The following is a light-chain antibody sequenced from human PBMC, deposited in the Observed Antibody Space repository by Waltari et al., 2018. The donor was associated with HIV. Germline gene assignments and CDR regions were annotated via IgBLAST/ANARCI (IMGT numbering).Light chain of an antibody. CDR2: GNS. J-gene: IGLJ3*02. Sequence: QSVLTQPPSVSGAPGQRVTISCTGSSSNIGAGYDVHWYQQLPGTSPKPLIYGNSNRPSGFPDRFSGSKSGTSASLAITGLQAEDEADYYCQSYDSTGVFGGGTKLTVL. CDR1: SSNIGAGYD. V-gene: IGLV1-40*01. CDR3: QSYDSTGV.